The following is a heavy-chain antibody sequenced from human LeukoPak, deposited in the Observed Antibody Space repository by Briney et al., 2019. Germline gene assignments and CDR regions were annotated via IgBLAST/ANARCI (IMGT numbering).Heavy chain of an antibody. D-gene: IGHD3-10*01. CDR3: ARVPRELITMVRGITSPGGFDY. V-gene: IGHV3-21*01. CDR1: GFTFSSYS. J-gene: IGHJ4*02. Sequence: GGSLRLSCAASGFTFSSYSMNWVRQAPGKGLEWVSSISSNSNYKYYADSVKGRFTISRDNAKNSLYLQMNSLRAEDTAVYYCARVPRELITMVRGITSPGGFDYWGQGTLVTVSS. CDR2: ISSNSNYK.